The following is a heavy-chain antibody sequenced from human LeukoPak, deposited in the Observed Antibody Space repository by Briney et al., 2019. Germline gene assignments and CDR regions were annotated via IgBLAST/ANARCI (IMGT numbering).Heavy chain of an antibody. Sequence: GGSLRLSCAASEFTFSSYAMSWVRQAPGKGLEWVSDINGSGGSTYYADSVKGRFTISRDNSKNTLYLQMNSLRAEDTAVYYCAKGVGSSSWYTDGIDYWGQGTLVTVSS. CDR3: AKGVGSSSWYTDGIDY. CDR2: INGSGGST. CDR1: EFTFSSYA. D-gene: IGHD6-13*01. V-gene: IGHV3-23*01. J-gene: IGHJ4*02.